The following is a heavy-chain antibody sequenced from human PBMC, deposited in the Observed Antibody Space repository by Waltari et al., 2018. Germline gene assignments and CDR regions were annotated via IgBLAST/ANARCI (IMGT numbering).Heavy chain of an antibody. J-gene: IGHJ4*02. CDR2: ISSSGSTI. Sequence: EVQLVESGGGLVQPGGSLRLSCAASGFTFSSYEMNWVRQAPGKGLGWVSYISSSGSTIYYADSVKGRFTISRDNAKNSLYLQMNSLSAEDTAVYYCARDSSSYGDYVYWGQGTLVTVSS. CDR3: ARDSSSYGDYVY. CDR1: GFTFSSYE. V-gene: IGHV3-48*03. D-gene: IGHD4-17*01.